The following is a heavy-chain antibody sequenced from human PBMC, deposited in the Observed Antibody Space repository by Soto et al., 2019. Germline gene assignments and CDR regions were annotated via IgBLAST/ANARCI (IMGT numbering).Heavy chain of an antibody. CDR1: GFTFSSYA. CDR3: ARDREYYFDY. D-gene: IGHD3-10*01. CDR2: ISYDGSNK. J-gene: IGHJ4*02. Sequence: VGSLRLSCAASGFTFSSYAMHWVRQAPGKGQEWVAVISYDGSNKYYADSVKGRFTISRDNSKNTLYLQMNSLRAEDTAVYYCARDREYYFDYWGQGTLVTVSS. V-gene: IGHV3-30-3*01.